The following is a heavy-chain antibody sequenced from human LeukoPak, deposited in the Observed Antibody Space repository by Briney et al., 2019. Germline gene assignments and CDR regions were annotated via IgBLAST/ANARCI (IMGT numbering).Heavy chain of an antibody. Sequence: GESLKISYQASGYTFSSYWIAWVRQMPGKGLECMGLIYPLDSDVKYSPSFQGQVTISADKSISTAYLQWSSLKASDTAMYYCARARRSSTPEVGDVFKTWYFFEYWGQGALVTISS. CDR3: ARARRSSTPEVGDVFKTWYFFEY. V-gene: IGHV5-51*01. CDR1: GYTFSSYW. J-gene: IGHJ4*02. CDR2: IYPLDSDV. D-gene: IGHD6-13*01.